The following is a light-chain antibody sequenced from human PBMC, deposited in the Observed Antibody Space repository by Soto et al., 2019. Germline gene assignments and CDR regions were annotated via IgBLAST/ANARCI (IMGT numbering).Light chain of an antibody. V-gene: IGKV3-20*01. CDR3: QQYGSSPWT. Sequence: EVVLSQSRGTLSLSPGEGATLSCRASQSVSSYLAWYQQKPGQAPRLLIYTASNRGTGIPARFSGSGSGTDFTLIISRLEPEDFAVYHCQQYGSSPWTFGQGTKVDI. J-gene: IGKJ1*01. CDR1: QSVSSY. CDR2: TAS.